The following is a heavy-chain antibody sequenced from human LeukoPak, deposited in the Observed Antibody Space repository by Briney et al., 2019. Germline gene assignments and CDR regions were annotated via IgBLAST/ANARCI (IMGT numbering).Heavy chain of an antibody. D-gene: IGHD2-2*01. J-gene: IGHJ4*02. CDR3: PSGSSTSCMHRD. Sequence: SETLCLTCTVSGYSISGGYYWGWFRQPPGKGLEGIGSIYHSGTTYYHPSLKRRVTISIGTSKHQFSLKLSSVTAADTAVYDCPSGSSTSCMHRDWGQGTLVTVSS. CDR2: IYHSGTT. V-gene: IGHV4-38-2*02. CDR1: GYSISGGYY.